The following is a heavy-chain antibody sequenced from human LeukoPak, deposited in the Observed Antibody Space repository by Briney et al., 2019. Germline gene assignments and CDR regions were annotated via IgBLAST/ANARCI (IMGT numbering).Heavy chain of an antibody. CDR3: ARVRGYSYGLGVYYYYGMDV. CDR1: GGSFSGYD. J-gene: IGHJ6*02. Sequence: PSETLSLTCAVYGGSFSGYDWSWIRQPPGKGLEWIGEINHSGSTNYNPSLKSRVTISVDTSKNQFSLKLSSVTAADTAVYYCARVRGYSYGLGVYYYYGMDVWGQGTTVTVSS. V-gene: IGHV4-34*01. D-gene: IGHD5-18*01. CDR2: INHSGST.